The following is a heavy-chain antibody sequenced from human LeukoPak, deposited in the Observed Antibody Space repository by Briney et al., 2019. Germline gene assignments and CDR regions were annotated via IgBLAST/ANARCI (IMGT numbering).Heavy chain of an antibody. CDR3: ARGGYDYFDF. V-gene: IGHV3-72*01. CDR2: SRNKANSYTT. J-gene: IGHJ4*02. CDR1: GFILSDHY. Sequence: PGGSLRLSCAASGFILSDHYMDWVRQAPGKGLEWVARSRNKANSYTTQYATSVTGRFIVSRGEPKNSLYLQMNSLKTEDTAVYYCARGGYDYFDFWGQGTLVTVSS. D-gene: IGHD6-25*01.